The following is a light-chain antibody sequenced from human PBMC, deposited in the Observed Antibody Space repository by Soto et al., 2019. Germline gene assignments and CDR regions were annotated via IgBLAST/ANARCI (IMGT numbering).Light chain of an antibody. J-gene: IGKJ1*01. CDR1: QSISSW. CDR2: EAS. CDR3: QQYNSYWT. V-gene: IGKV1-5*01. Sequence: DIQMTQSPSTLSASVGDRVTITCRASQSISSWLAWYQQKPGKAPKLLIYEASSLESGVPSRFSGSGSGTDFPLTISRLQPDDFATYYCQQYNSYWTFGQGTKVEIK.